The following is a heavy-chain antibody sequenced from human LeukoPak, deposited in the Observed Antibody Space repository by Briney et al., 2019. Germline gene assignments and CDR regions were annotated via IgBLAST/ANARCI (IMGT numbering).Heavy chain of an antibody. CDR3: ARDMCGGDCSGRFDP. CDR2: ISSASSTI. D-gene: IGHD2-21*02. CDR1: GFTFSTYS. V-gene: IGHV3-48*01. Sequence: GGSPRLSCAASGFTFSTYSMNWVRQAPGKGLEWISYISSASSTIYYADSVKGRFTISRDNAQNSVYLQMNSLRAEDTAVYYCARDMCGGDCSGRFDPWGQGTLVTVSS. J-gene: IGHJ5*02.